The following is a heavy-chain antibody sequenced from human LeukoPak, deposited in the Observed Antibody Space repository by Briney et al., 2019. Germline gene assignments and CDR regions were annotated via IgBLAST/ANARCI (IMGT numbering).Heavy chain of an antibody. CDR2: IYYSGST. CDR3: ARGFDGVAGWFDP. V-gene: IGHV4-59*01. J-gene: IGHJ5*02. Sequence: SETLSLTCTVSGGSISSYYWSWIRQPPGKGLEWIGYIYYSGSTNYNPSLKSRVTISVDTSKNQFSLKLSDVIAADTAVYYCARGFDGVAGWFDPWGQGTLVTVSS. D-gene: IGHD3-9*01. CDR1: GGSISSYY.